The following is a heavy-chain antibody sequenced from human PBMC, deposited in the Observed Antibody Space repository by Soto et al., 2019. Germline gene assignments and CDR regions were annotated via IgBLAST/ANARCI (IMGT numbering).Heavy chain of an antibody. V-gene: IGHV1-3*04. CDR3: ARAGDDCSTTNCYVIDY. CDR2: INTGNGHT. Sequence: VASVKVSCKASGYTFTKYALHWLRQAPGQRLEWMGWINTGNGHTKYSQKFQGRVTITRDTSASTAYMELSSLRSEDTALYYCARAGDDCSTTNCYVIDYWGQGTLVTVSS. D-gene: IGHD2-2*01. CDR1: GYTFTKYA. J-gene: IGHJ4*02.